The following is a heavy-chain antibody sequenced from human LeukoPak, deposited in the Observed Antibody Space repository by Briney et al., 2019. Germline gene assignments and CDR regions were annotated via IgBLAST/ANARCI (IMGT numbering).Heavy chain of an antibody. CDR3: AREGYYDSSGSPDVFDI. Sequence: SETLSLTCTVSGGSISSYYWSWIRQPAGKGLEWIGRIYTSGSTNYNPSLKSRVTISVDKSKNQFSLKLSSVTAADTAVYYCAREGYYDSSGSPDVFDIWGQGKMVTVSS. D-gene: IGHD3-22*01. CDR2: IYTSGST. CDR1: GGSISSYY. J-gene: IGHJ3*02. V-gene: IGHV4-4*07.